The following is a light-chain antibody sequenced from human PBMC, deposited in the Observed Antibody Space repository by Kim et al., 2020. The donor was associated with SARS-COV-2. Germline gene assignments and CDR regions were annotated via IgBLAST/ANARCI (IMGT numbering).Light chain of an antibody. CDR3: QLHGSSPLYT. J-gene: IGKJ2*01. CDR1: HSVSSSY. CDR2: GAS. Sequence: EIVLTQSPGTLSLSPGERATLSCKASHSVSSSYLAWYQQKPGQAPRLLIFGASSRATGIPDRFSGSGSGTDFTLTISRLEPEDFAVYYCQLHGSSPLYTFGQGTKLEI. V-gene: IGKV3-20*01.